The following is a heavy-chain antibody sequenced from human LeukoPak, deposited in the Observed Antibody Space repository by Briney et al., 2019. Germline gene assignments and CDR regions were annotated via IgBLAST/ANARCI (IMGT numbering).Heavy chain of an antibody. D-gene: IGHD3-16*01. J-gene: IGHJ5*02. CDR3: ARDLGGNDWFDP. Sequence: SETLSLTCTVSGGSISSSSYYWGWIRQPPGKGLEWIGSIYYSGSTYYNPSLKSRVISVDTSKNQFSLKLSSVTAADTAVYYCARDLGGNDWFDPWGQGTLVTVSS. CDR2: IYYSGST. CDR1: GGSISSSSYY. V-gene: IGHV4-39*07.